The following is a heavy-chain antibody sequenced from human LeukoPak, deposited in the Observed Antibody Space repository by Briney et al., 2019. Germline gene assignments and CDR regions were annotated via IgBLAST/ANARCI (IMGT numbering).Heavy chain of an antibody. V-gene: IGHV1-58*02. CDR1: GFTFTSSA. J-gene: IGHJ4*02. CDR2: IVVGSGNT. CDR3: ATEEKQQLVVY. Sequence: GTSVKVSCKASGFTFTSSAMQWVRQARGHRLEWIGWIVVGSGNTNYAQKFQGRVTMTEDTSTDTAYMELSSLRSEDTPVYYCATEEKQQLVVYWGQGTLVTVSS. D-gene: IGHD6-13*01.